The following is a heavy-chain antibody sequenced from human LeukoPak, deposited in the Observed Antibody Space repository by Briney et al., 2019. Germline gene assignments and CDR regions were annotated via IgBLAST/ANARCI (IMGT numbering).Heavy chain of an antibody. D-gene: IGHD1-7*01. CDR3: ARGSGTTSDYYYMDV. CDR2: IYTSGST. V-gene: IGHV4-4*07. Sequence: PSETLSLTCTVSGGSISSYYWSWIRQPAGKGLEWIGRIYTSGSTNYNPSLKSRVTMSVDTSKNQFSLKLSSVTAADTAVYYCARGSGTTSDYYYMDVWGKRTTVTVSS. CDR1: GGSISSYY. J-gene: IGHJ6*03.